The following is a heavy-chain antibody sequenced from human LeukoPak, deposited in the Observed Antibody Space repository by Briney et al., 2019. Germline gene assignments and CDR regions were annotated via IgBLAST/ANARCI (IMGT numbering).Heavy chain of an antibody. V-gene: IGHV4-4*02. D-gene: IGHD2-8*01. CDR1: GGSISSSNW. J-gene: IGHJ4*02. CDR3: ARVREHCTNGVCYQVRGYYFDY. CDR2: IYHSGST. Sequence: SGTLCLTCAVSGGSISSSNWWSGVRQPPGKGLEGIGEIYHSGSTNYNPSLKSRVTISVDKSKNQFSLKLSSVTAADTAVYYCARVREHCTNGVCYQVRGYYFDYWGQGTLVTVSS.